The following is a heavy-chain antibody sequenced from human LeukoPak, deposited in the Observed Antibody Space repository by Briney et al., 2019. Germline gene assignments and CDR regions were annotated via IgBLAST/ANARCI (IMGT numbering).Heavy chain of an antibody. Sequence: GGSLRLSCAASGFTFSSYSMNWVRQAQGKGLEWVSYISSSRSTIYYADSVKGRFTISRDNAKNSLYLQMNSLRAEDTAVYYCAREYCSSTSCLYDYWGQGTLVTVSS. CDR1: GFTFSSYS. J-gene: IGHJ4*02. CDR2: ISSSRSTI. V-gene: IGHV3-48*01. D-gene: IGHD2-2*01. CDR3: AREYCSSTSCLYDY.